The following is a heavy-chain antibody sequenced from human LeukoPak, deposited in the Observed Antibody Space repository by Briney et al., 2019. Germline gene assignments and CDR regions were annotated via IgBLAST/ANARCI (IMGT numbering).Heavy chain of an antibody. CDR2: IHYSGST. CDR3: ARGELLYDY. J-gene: IGHJ4*02. CDR1: GFTFSNYD. V-gene: IGHV4-30-4*01. D-gene: IGHD2-21*02. Sequence: LRLSCASSGFTFSNYDMNWVRQPPGKGLEWIGYIHYSGSTFYNPSLKSRVSMSVDTSKNQFSLKLNSVTAPDTAVYYCARGELLYDYWGQGTLVTVSS.